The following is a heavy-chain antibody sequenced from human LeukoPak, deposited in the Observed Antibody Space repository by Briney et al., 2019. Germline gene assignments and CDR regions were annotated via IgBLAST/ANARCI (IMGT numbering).Heavy chain of an antibody. CDR2: ISSSSSYI. J-gene: IGHJ6*02. V-gene: IGHV3-21*01. CDR1: GFTFSSYS. CDR3: ARAAGVQLLFYGMDV. Sequence: GGSLRLSCAASGFTFSSYSMNWVRQAPGKGLEWVSSISSSSSYIYYADSVKGRFTISRDNAKNSLYLQMNSLRAEDTAVYYCARAAGVQLLFYGMDVWGQGTTVTVSS. D-gene: IGHD2-2*01.